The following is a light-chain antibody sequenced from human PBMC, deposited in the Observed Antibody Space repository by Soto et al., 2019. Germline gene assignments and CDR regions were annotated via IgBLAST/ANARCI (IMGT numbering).Light chain of an antibody. J-gene: IGKJ4*01. Sequence: DIQMTQSPCTLSASVGDRVTITCRASQSISSWLAWYQQKPGKAPKLLIYKASSLESGVPSRFSGSVSGTEFTLTISSLQPDDFATYYCQQYNSVSLLTFGGGTKVEIK. V-gene: IGKV1-5*03. CDR2: KAS. CDR1: QSISSW. CDR3: QQYNSVSLLT.